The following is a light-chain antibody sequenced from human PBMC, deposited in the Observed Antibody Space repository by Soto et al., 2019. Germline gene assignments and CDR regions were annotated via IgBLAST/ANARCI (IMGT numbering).Light chain of an antibody. CDR1: QSVSRY. J-gene: IGKJ5*01. V-gene: IGKV3-11*01. Sequence: EIVSTQSPATLSLSPGERATLSCMASQSVSRYLAWYQQKPGQAPRLLIYDASNRATGIPARFSGSGSGTDFTLTISRLEPEDFAVYYCQQRSNWPITFGQGTRLEIK. CDR3: QQRSNWPIT. CDR2: DAS.